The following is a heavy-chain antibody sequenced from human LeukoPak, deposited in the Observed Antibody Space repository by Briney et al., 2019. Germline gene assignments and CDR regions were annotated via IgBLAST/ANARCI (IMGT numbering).Heavy chain of an antibody. CDR1: GGSISSYY. J-gene: IGHJ3*02. Sequence: SETLSLTCTVSGGSISSYYWSWIRQPPGKGLEWIGYIYYSGSTNYNPSLKSRVTISVDTSKNQFSLKLSSVTAADTAVYYCARGGDYYDSSGYWWAFDIWGQGTMVTVSS. CDR2: IYYSGST. V-gene: IGHV4-59*01. CDR3: ARGGDYYDSSGYWWAFDI. D-gene: IGHD3-22*01.